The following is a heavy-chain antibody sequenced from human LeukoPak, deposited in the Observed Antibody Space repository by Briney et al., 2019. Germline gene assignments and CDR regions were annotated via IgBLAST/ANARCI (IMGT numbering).Heavy chain of an antibody. CDR3: ARDQRSTVDIVATIAY. CDR1: GYTFTGYY. J-gene: IGHJ4*02. CDR2: INPNSCGT. V-gene: IGHV1-2*02. Sequence: GASVKVSCKASGYTFTGYYMHWVRQAPGQGLEWMGWINPNSCGTNYAQKFQGRVNMTRDTSISKAYMELSRLRSADTGVYYCARDQRSTVDIVATIAYWGQGTLVTVSS. D-gene: IGHD5-12*01.